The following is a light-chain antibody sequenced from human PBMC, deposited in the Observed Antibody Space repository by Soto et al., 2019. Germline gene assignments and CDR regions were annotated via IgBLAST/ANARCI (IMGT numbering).Light chain of an antibody. J-gene: IGLJ1*01. CDR2: EVT. CDR3: CSFAGSSYV. V-gene: IGLV2-23*02. Sequence: SALPQPAPVSGSPGPPNHNYCTGNRSDVGSYNLVSWYQQHPGKAPKLMIYEVTRRPSGVSNRFSGSKSDNTASLTISGLQAEDEAEYYCCSFAGSSYVFGTGTKVTVL. CDR1: RSDVGSYNL.